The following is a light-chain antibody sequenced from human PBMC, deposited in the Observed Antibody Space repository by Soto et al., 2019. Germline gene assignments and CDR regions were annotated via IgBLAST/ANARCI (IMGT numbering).Light chain of an antibody. CDR2: GAS. Sequence: EIVLTQSPGTLSLSPGERATLSCRASQSVSSSYLAWYQQKPGQAPRLLIYGASSRATGIPDRCRGSGSGTDVTRPISKLEPEDFAVYYCQQDGSSQLTFGGGTKVEIK. V-gene: IGKV3-20*01. J-gene: IGKJ4*01. CDR3: QQDGSSQLT. CDR1: QSVSSSY.